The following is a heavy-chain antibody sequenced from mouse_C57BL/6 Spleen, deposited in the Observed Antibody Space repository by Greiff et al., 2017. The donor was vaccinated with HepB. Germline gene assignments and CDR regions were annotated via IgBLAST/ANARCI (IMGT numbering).Heavy chain of an antibody. V-gene: IGHV1-81*01. CDR3: ARKENSNYADY. Sequence: QVQLKQSGAELARPGASVKLSCKASGYTFTSYGISWVKQRTGQGLEWIGEIYPRSGNTYYNEKFKGKATLTADKSSSTAYMELRSLTSEDSAVYFCARKENSNYADYWGQGTTLTVSS. J-gene: IGHJ2*01. CDR2: IYPRSGNT. D-gene: IGHD2-5*01. CDR1: GYTFTSYG.